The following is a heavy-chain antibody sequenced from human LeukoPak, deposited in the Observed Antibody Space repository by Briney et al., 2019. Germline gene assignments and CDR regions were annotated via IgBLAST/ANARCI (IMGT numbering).Heavy chain of an antibody. Sequence: QSGGSLRLSCAASGFTVSSNYMSWVRQAPGKGLEWVSVIYSGGSTYYADSVKGRFTISRDNSKNTLYLQMNSLRAEDTAVYYCARDPGYSYGYFDYWGQGTLVTVSS. D-gene: IGHD5-18*01. CDR2: IYSGGST. J-gene: IGHJ4*02. V-gene: IGHV3-53*01. CDR1: GFTVSSNY. CDR3: ARDPGYSYGYFDY.